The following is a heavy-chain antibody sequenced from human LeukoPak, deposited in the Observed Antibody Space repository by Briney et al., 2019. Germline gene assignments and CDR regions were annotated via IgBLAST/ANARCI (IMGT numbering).Heavy chain of an antibody. J-gene: IGHJ4*02. D-gene: IGHD1-26*01. V-gene: IGHV4-59*01. CDR1: GGSISSYY. Sequence: SETLSLTCTVSGGSISSYYWSWIRQPPGKGLEWIGYIYYSGSTNYNPSLKSRVTISVDTSKNQFSLKLSSVTAADTAVYYCARVGGGGSKYYFDYWGQGTLVTVSS. CDR2: IYYSGST. CDR3: ARVGGGGSKYYFDY.